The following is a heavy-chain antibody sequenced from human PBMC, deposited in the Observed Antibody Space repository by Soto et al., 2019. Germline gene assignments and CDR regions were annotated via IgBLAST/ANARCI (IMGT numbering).Heavy chain of an antibody. CDR2: IWYDGSKK. Sequence: GGSLRLSCAASGITFSSTAMHWVRQAPGKGLEWVAIIWYDGSKKYFADSVKGRFTISRDNSKNTVYLQMNSLKAEDTAVYYCARAPFTIYDTSGYYDYWGQGTLVTVSS. CDR3: ARAPFTIYDTSGYYDY. V-gene: IGHV3-33*01. CDR1: GITFSSTA. J-gene: IGHJ4*02. D-gene: IGHD3-22*01.